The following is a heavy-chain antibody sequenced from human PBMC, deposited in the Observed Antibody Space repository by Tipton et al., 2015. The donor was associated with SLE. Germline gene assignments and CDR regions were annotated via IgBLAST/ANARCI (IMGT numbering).Heavy chain of an antibody. V-gene: IGHV3-11*01. J-gene: IGHJ6*03. CDR1: GFSFSDYY. Sequence: GSLRLSCAASGFSFSDYYMAWIRQAPGKGLEWVSSISYSGRTIYYADSVKGRFTISRDNAKNSLFLQMTSLRAEDTAVYYCAKSRGDWASDRYYSRYQALNMDVWGAGTTVTVS. CDR2: ISYSGRTI. D-gene: IGHD3-10*01. CDR3: AKSRGDWASDRYYSRYQALNMDV.